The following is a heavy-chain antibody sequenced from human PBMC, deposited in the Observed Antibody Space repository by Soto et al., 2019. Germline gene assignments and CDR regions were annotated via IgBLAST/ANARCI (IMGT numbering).Heavy chain of an antibody. V-gene: IGHV3-21*01. J-gene: IGHJ4*02. Sequence: GGSLRLSCAASGFTFSSYSMNWVRQAPGKGLEWVSSISSSSSYIYYADSVKGRFTISRDNAKNSLYLQMNSLRAEDTAVYYCARDRRRDTAMASTALDYWGQGTLVTVSS. D-gene: IGHD5-18*01. CDR1: GFTFSSYS. CDR2: ISSSSSYI. CDR3: ARDRRRDTAMASTALDY.